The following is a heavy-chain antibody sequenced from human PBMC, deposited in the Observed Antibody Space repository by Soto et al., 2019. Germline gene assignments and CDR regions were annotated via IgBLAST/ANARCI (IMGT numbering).Heavy chain of an antibody. J-gene: IGHJ4*02. V-gene: IGHV3-11*06. CDR2: ISSSSSYT. CDR3: AKASGRVTQRFDS. D-gene: IGHD2-21*02. CDR1: EFTFSEYY. Sequence: GGSLRLSCAASEFTFSEYYTSWTRPARGKGPVWGSYISSSSSYTNYADSVKGLFTISRDNAETSVDLQMNSLGAEDTAAYYCAKASGRVTQRFDSWGRGSLVTVSS.